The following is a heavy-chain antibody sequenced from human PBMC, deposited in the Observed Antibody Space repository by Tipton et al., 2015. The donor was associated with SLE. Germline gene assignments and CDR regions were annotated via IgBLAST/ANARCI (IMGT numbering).Heavy chain of an antibody. CDR3: ARIIAGHGDAFDV. V-gene: IGHV4-4*07. CDR1: GGSLGNNY. CDR2: FYTDGST. Sequence: TLSLTCTVSGGSLGNNYWNRIRQSTGQGLEWIGRFYTDGSTRHKPSLESRLSPPFERRVTMSVAPSTDQFSLTLMSVTAADTAVYVCARIIAGHGDAFDVWGQGTMVTVSS. J-gene: IGHJ3*01.